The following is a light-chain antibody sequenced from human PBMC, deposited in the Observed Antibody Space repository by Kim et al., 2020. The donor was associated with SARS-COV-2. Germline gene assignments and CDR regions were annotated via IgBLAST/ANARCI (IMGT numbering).Light chain of an antibody. V-gene: IGKV3-20*01. CDR3: LQYGGSPWT. CDR2: GSS. CDR1: QSVSHSY. Sequence: SPGQRATRSCRASQSVSHSYLAWYQQKPGQAHRLLIYGSSNRATGIPDRFSGSGSGTDFTLTISRLEPEDFAVYYCLQYGGSPWTFGQGTKVDIK. J-gene: IGKJ1*01.